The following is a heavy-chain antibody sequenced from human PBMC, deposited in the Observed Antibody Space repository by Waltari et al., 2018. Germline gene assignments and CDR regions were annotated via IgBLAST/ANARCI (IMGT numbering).Heavy chain of an antibody. CDR3: ASGGGRPFDY. V-gene: IGHV3-7*01. Sequence: EVQLVESGGALVQPGGSVRLSCAASGFTFSTTWMCWVRQTPGKWLGWVANIKPDGSEKYYVDSVKGRFTISRDNAKNSLYLQMNSLRAEDTAVYFCASGGGRPFDYWGQGTLVTVSS. CDR1: GFTFSTTW. J-gene: IGHJ4*02. D-gene: IGHD3-16*01. CDR2: IKPDGSEK.